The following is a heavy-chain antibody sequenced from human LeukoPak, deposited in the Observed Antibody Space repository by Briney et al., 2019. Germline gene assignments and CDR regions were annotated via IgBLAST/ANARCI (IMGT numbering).Heavy chain of an antibody. Sequence: PGGSLRLSCSASGFTFSSYAMHWVRQAPGKGLEYVSGISSNGGSTYYADPVKGRFTISRDNSKNTLYLQMSSLRADDTAVYYCVKDYNWNIFHYWGQGTLVTVSS. CDR3: VKDYNWNIFHY. CDR1: GFTFSSYA. D-gene: IGHD1/OR15-1a*01. V-gene: IGHV3-64D*09. J-gene: IGHJ4*02. CDR2: ISSNGGST.